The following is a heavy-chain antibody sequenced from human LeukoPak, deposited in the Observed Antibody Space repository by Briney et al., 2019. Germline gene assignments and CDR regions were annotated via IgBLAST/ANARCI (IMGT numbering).Heavy chain of an antibody. V-gene: IGHV3-11*04. CDR3: ARDKYRGSYSLRNDY. D-gene: IGHD1-26*01. J-gene: IGHJ4*02. CDR1: GFTFSDYY. CDR2: ISSSSSTI. Sequence: PGGSLRLSCAASGFTFSDYYMSWIRQAPGKGLEWVSYISSSSSTIYYADSVKGRFTISRDNAKNSLYLQMNSLRAEDTAVYYCARDKYRGSYSLRNDYWGQGTLVTVSS.